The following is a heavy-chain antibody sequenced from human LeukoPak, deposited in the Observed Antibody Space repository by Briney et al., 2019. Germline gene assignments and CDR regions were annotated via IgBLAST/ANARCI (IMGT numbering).Heavy chain of an antibody. CDR3: AKEATERYGEGGADY. CDR2: ISGSGGST. J-gene: IGHJ4*02. Sequence: SGGSLRLSCAASGXTFSSYAMSWVRQAPGKGLEWVSAISGSGGSTYYADSVKGRFTISRDNSKNTLYLQMNSLRAEDTAVYYCAKEATERYGEGGADYWGQGTLVTVSS. D-gene: IGHD4-17*01. V-gene: IGHV3-23*01. CDR1: GXTFSSYA.